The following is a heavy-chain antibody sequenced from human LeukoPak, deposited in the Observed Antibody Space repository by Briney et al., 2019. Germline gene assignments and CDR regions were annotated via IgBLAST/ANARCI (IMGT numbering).Heavy chain of an antibody. D-gene: IGHD1-26*01. CDR3: ARSVPRGGSYFDY. Sequence: ASETLSLTCTVSGGSISSSSYYWGWIRQPPGKGLEWIGSIYYSGSTYYNPSLKSRVTISVDTSKNQFSLKLSSVTAADTAVYYCARSVPRGGSYFDYWGQGTLVTVSS. CDR2: IYYSGST. V-gene: IGHV4-39*01. CDR1: GGSISSSSYY. J-gene: IGHJ4*02.